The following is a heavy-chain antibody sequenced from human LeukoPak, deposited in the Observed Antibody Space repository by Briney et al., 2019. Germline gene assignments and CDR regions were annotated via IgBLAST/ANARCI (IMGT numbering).Heavy chain of an antibody. CDR2: ISWNSGSI. Sequence: PGGSLRLSCAASGFTFSSYAMSWVRQAPGKGLEWVSGISWNSGSIGYADSVKGRFTISRDNAKNSLYLQMNSLRAEDTALYYCAKDSHRHPDYFDYWGQGTLVTVSS. CDR3: AKDSHRHPDYFDY. CDR1: GFTFSSYA. V-gene: IGHV3-9*01. J-gene: IGHJ4*02.